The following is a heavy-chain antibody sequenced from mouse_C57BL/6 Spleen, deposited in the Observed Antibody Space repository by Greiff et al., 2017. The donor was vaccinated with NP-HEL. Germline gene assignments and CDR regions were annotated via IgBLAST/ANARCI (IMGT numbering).Heavy chain of an antibody. V-gene: IGHV1-55*01. CDR2: IYPGSGST. J-gene: IGHJ4*01. D-gene: IGHD3-2*02. Sequence: QVQLKQPGAELVKPGASVKMSCKASGYTFTSYWITWVKQRPGQGLEWIGDIYPGSGSTNYNEKFKSKATLTVDTSSSTAYMQLSSLTSEDSAVYYCARQLRLYYYAMDYWGQGTSVTVSS. CDR1: GYTFTSYW. CDR3: ARQLRLYYYAMDY.